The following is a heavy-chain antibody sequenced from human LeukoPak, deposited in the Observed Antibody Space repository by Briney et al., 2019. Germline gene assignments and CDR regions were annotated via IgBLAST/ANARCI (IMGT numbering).Heavy chain of an antibody. Sequence: SRGSLRLSCAASGFTFSNAWMSWVRQAPGKGLEWVGRIKSKTDGGTTDYAAPVKGRFTISRDDSKTTLYLQMNSLKTEDTAVYYCTAGSGSYYKYYFDYWGQGTLVTVSS. CDR1: GFTFSNAW. CDR3: TAGSGSYYKYYFDY. D-gene: IGHD3-10*01. V-gene: IGHV3-15*01. CDR2: IKSKTDGGTT. J-gene: IGHJ4*02.